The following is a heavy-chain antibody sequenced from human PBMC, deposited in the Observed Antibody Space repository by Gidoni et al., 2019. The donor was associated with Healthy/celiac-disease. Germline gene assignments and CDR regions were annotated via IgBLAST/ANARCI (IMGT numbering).Heavy chain of an antibody. Sequence: QAPLVQSGAEVKKPAASVKASCKASGYSFTSYAINWAPHANGQGLEWMGWMNPNSGNTGNAQKFQGRVTMTRNTTISTAYMELSSLRSEDTAVYYCARSKGVDDILTGYYWGYYYYGMDVWGQGTTVTVSS. J-gene: IGHJ6*02. CDR2: MNPNSGNT. D-gene: IGHD3-9*01. V-gene: IGHV1-8*01. CDR3: ARSKGVDDILTGYYWGYYYYGMDV. CDR1: GYSFTSYA.